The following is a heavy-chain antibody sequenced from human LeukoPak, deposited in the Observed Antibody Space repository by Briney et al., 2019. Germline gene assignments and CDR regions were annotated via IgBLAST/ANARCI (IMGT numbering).Heavy chain of an antibody. CDR2: ISAYSGNT. V-gene: IGHV1-18*01. D-gene: IGHD6-6*01. J-gene: IGHJ4*02. CDR3: VRGPSSVATRQDY. Sequence: ASVKVSCKTSGYTFTNYGINWVRQAPGQGLEWMGWISAYSGNTNYAQKLQGRVTMTTDTSTGTAYMELRSLRSDDTAVYYCVRGPSSVATRQDYWGQGTLVTVSS. CDR1: GYTFTNYG.